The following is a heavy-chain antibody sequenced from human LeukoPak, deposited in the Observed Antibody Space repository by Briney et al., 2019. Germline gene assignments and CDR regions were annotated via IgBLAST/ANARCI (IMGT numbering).Heavy chain of an antibody. D-gene: IGHD6-19*01. CDR2: IYHSGST. V-gene: IGHV4-38-2*01. CDR1: GYSISSGYY. Sequence: SETLSLTCAVSGYSISSGYYWGWIRQPPGKGLEWIGSIYHSGSTYYNPSLKSRVTISVDTSKNQFSLKLSSVTAADTAVYYCARGTYSSGRIPFDYWGQGTLVTVSS. J-gene: IGHJ4*02. CDR3: ARGTYSSGRIPFDY.